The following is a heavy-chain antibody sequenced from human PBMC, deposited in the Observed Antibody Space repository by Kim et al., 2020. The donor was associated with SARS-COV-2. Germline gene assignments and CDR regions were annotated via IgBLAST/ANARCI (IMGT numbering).Heavy chain of an antibody. CDR2: IYPGDSDT. V-gene: IGHV5-51*01. CDR3: ARHTPPLSIAAAGTGGLDY. D-gene: IGHD6-13*01. Sequence: GESLKISCKGSGYSFTSYWIGWVRQMPGKGLEWMGIIYPGDSDTRYSPSFQGQVTISADKSISTAYLPWSSLKASDTAMYYCARHTPPLSIAAAGTGGLDYWGQGTLVTVSS. J-gene: IGHJ4*02. CDR1: GYSFTSYW.